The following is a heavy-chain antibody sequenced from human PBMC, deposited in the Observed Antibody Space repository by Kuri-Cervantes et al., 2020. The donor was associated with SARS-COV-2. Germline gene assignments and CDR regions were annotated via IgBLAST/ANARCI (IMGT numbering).Heavy chain of an antibody. Sequence: LSLTCAASGFTFSSYSMNWVRQAPGKGLEWVSYISSSSSTIYYADSVKGRFTISRDNAKNSLYLQMNSLRAEETAVYYCARGGGGVVSYGLDVWGQGTTVTVSS. CDR2: ISSSSSTI. D-gene: IGHD3-16*01. V-gene: IGHV3-48*01. CDR3: ARGGGGVVSYGLDV. CDR1: GFTFSSYS. J-gene: IGHJ6*02.